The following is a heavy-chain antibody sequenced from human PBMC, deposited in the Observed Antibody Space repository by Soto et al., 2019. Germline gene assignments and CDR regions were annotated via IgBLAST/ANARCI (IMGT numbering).Heavy chain of an antibody. CDR2: LYSGGST. CDR3: ARDRPGDEGDGFDI. Sequence: EVQLVETGGGLIQPGGSLRLSCAASGLTVSSNYMNWVRQAPGKGLEWVSVLYSGGSTHYAGSVKGRFIISRDNSKNTLYLPMNSLRVEDTAVYYCARDRPGDEGDGFDIWGHGTMVTVSS. J-gene: IGHJ3*02. CDR1: GLTVSSNY. D-gene: IGHD3-10*01. V-gene: IGHV3-53*02.